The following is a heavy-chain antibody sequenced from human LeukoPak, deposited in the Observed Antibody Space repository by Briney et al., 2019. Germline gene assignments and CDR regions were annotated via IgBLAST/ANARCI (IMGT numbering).Heavy chain of an antibody. CDR1: GFTFGEYA. D-gene: IGHD7-27*01. J-gene: IGHJ3*02. V-gene: IGHV3-9*01. CDR3: AKDLKSPLGDAFDI. CDR2: ISWNSGSI. Sequence: PGGSLRLSCAASGFTFGEYAMHWVRQAPGKSMEWVSGISWNSGSIGYADSVKGRFTISRDNAKNSLYLQMNSLRAEDTALYYCAKDLKSPLGDAFDIWGQGTMVTVSS.